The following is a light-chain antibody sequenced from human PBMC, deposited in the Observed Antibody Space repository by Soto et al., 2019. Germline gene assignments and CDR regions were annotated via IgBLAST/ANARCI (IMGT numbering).Light chain of an antibody. CDR3: QKDNTWPST. CDR2: GAS. V-gene: IGKV3-15*01. CDR1: QTVSIH. Sequence: VMTQSPATLSVSPGERATLSCRASQTVSIHLAWYQQKPGQAPRLLIFGASTRATDVPARFSGSGSGTEFTRTISSLQAEDFEVYYCQKDNTWPSTFGQGTKLEIK. J-gene: IGKJ2*01.